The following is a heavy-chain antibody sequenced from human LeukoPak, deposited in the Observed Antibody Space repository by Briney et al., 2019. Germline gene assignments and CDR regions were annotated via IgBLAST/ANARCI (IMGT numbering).Heavy chain of an antibody. CDR2: IYTSGST. J-gene: IGHJ3*02. CDR3: ARVVPSDYYDSSGNDAFDI. CDR1: GGSISSYY. Sequence: SETLSLTCTVSGGSISSYYWSWIRQPAGKGLEWIGRIYTSGSTNYNPSLKSRVTMSVDTSKNQFSLKLSSVTAADTAAYYCARVVPSDYYDSSGNDAFDIWGQGTMVTVSS. V-gene: IGHV4-4*07. D-gene: IGHD3-22*01.